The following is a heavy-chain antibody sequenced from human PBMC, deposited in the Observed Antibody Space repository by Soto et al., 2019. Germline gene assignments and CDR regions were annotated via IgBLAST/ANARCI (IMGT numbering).Heavy chain of an antibody. CDR1: DGTISGSSW. V-gene: IGHV4-4*02. Sequence: SETLSLTCAVSDGTISGSSWWSWVRQPQGKGLEWIGEIYHSGSTNYNPTLKSRVTISVDKSKNQFSLKLSFVTAADTAVYYCAGGRNGYSSEYNWFDPWGQGTLVTVSS. CDR2: IYHSGST. D-gene: IGHD6-19*01. J-gene: IGHJ5*02. CDR3: AGGRNGYSSEYNWFDP.